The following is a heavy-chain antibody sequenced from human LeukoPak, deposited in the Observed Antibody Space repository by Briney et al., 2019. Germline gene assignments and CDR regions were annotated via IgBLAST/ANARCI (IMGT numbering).Heavy chain of an antibody. J-gene: IGHJ4*02. CDR2: INTNSGAT. CDR1: GYTFTIYY. D-gene: IGHD2-2*02. CDR3: ARNPPYCTSTSCYNDY. V-gene: IGHV1-2*02. Sequence: GASVKVSCKASGYTFTIYYMHWVRQAPGQGLEWMGWINTNSGATSYAQRFQGRVTMTRDTSISTAYMELSGLTSDDTAVYYCARNPPYCTSTSCYNDYWGQGTLVTVSS.